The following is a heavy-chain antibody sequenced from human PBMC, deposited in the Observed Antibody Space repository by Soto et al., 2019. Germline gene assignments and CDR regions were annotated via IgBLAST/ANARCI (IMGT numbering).Heavy chain of an antibody. J-gene: IGHJ6*02. CDR1: GDTVSSNSVA. Sequence: SQTLSLTCVGSGDTVSSNSVAWNWVMHSPSRGLEWLGRTYYRSRWYSDYAVSVRSRIDINADTSKNQVSLQLNSVTPEDTAVYYCARSEEDSDYYYYGMDVWGQGTTVTVS. D-gene: IGHD2-15*01. V-gene: IGHV6-1*01. CDR3: ARSEEDSDYYYYGMDV. CDR2: TYYRSRWYS.